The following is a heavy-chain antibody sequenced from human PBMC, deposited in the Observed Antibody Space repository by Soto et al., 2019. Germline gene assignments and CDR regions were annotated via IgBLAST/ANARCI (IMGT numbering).Heavy chain of an antibody. J-gene: IGHJ5*02. CDR2: IYYSGST. CDR1: GGSISSGGYY. D-gene: IGHD1-7*01. CDR3: ARVVITGTTERWFDP. V-gene: IGHV4-31*03. Sequence: PSETLSLTCTVSGGSISSGGYYWSWIRQHPGKGLEWIGYIYYSGSTYYNPSLKSRVTISVDTSKNQFSLKLSSVTAADTAVYYCARVVITGTTERWFDPWGQGTLVTVSS.